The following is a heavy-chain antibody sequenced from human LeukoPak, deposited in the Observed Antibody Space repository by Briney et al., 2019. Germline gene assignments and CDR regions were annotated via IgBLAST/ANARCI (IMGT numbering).Heavy chain of an antibody. Sequence: GGSLRLSCAASGFTFDDYAMHWVRQAPGKGLEWVSGISWNSGSIGYADSVKGRFTISRDNAKNSLYLQMNSLRAEDTALYYCAKDMTNSGYDYYAFDIWGQGTMVTVSS. CDR2: ISWNSGSI. CDR1: GFTFDDYA. V-gene: IGHV3-9*01. J-gene: IGHJ3*02. D-gene: IGHD5-12*01. CDR3: AKDMTNSGYDYYAFDI.